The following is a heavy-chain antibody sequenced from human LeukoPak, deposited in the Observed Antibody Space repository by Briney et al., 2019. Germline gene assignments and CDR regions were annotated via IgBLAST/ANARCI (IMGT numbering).Heavy chain of an antibody. CDR3: ARHYAHGSGIYARFGY. D-gene: IGHD3-10*01. V-gene: IGHV4-39*01. CDR1: GDSITSSNYL. Sequence: SETLSLTCTVSGDSITSSNYLWGWIRQPPGKGLEYIASIYYSGKTYHNPSLRSRVTMSIDSSENQFSLKLSAVTAADTAVYSSARHYAHGSGIYARFGYWGQGALVTVSS. J-gene: IGHJ4*02. CDR2: IYYSGKT.